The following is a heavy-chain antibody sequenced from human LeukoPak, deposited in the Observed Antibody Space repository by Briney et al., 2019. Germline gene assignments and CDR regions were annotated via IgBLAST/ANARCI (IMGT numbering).Heavy chain of an antibody. J-gene: IGHJ6*02. CDR1: GFTFSSYV. CDR2: IKQDGSEK. Sequence: GGSLRLSCAASGFTFSSYVMSWVRQAPGKGLEWVANIKQDGSEKYYVDSVKGRFTISRDNAKNSLYLQMNSLRAGDTAVYYCVRAMDVWGQGTTVTVSS. V-gene: IGHV3-7*03. CDR3: VRAMDV.